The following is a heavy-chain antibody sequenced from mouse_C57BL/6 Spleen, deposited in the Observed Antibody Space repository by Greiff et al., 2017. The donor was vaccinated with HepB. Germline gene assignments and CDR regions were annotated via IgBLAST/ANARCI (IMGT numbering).Heavy chain of an antibody. J-gene: IGHJ2*01. CDR3: ARGAFITTVVQYYFDY. CDR1: GYTFTGYW. CDR2: ILPGSGST. Sequence: QVQLQQSGAELMKPGASVKLSCKATGYTFTGYWIEWVKQRPGHGLEWIGEILPGSGSTNYNEKFKGKATFTADTSSNTAYMQLSSLTTEDSAIYYCARGAFITTVVQYYFDYWGQGTTLTVSS. D-gene: IGHD1-1*01. V-gene: IGHV1-9*01.